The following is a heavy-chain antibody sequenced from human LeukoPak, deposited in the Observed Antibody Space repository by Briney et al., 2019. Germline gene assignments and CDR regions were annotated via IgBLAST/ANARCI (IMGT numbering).Heavy chain of an antibody. CDR3: TTEALQPLDLRRGY. V-gene: IGHV3-15*01. J-gene: IGHJ4*02. Sequence: GGSLRLSCAASGFTFSNAWMSWVRQAPGKGLEWVGRIKSKTDGGTTDYAAPVKGRFTISRDDSKNTLYLQMNSLKTEDPAVYYCTTEALQPLDLRRGYWGQGTLVTVSS. CDR1: GFTFSNAW. D-gene: IGHD4-11*01. CDR2: IKSKTDGGTT.